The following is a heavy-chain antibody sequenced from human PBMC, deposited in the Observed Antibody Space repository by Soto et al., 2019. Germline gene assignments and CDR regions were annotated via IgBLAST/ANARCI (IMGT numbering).Heavy chain of an antibody. V-gene: IGHV4-31*03. CDR2: IYYSGST. CDR1: GGSLRSGAYY. Sequence: SETLSLTCTVSGGSLRSGAYYWSWIRQHPGKGLEWIGYIYYSGSTYSNPSLKSRVTISVDTSKNQFSLKLSSVTAADTAVYYCARNPYYDILTGYYGPRAGDAFDIWGQGTMVTVSS. CDR3: ARNPYYDILTGYYGPRAGDAFDI. D-gene: IGHD3-9*01. J-gene: IGHJ3*02.